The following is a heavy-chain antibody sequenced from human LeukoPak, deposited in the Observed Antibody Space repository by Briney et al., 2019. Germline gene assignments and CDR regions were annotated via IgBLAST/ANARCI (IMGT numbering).Heavy chain of an antibody. V-gene: IGHV4-34*01. CDR1: GGSFSGYY. D-gene: IGHD2-15*01. Sequence: SETLSLTCAVYGGSFSGYYWSWIRQPPGRGLEWIGEINHSGSTNYNPSLKSRVTISVDTSKNQFSLKLSSVTAADTAVYYCARGRKPRSGGSWYWFDPWGQGTLVTVSS. CDR3: ARGRKPRSGGSWYWFDP. CDR2: INHSGST. J-gene: IGHJ5*02.